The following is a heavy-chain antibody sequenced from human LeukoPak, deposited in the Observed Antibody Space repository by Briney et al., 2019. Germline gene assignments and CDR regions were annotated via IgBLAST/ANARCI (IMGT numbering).Heavy chain of an antibody. CDR2: ISGSGGST. Sequence: GGSLRLSCAASVFTLSSYAMSWVPQAPGKGLEWVSAISGSGGSTYYADSVKGRFTISRDNSKNTLYPQMNSLRAEDTAVYYCAKDLWFGDYDHWGQGTLVTVSS. J-gene: IGHJ5*02. CDR1: VFTLSSYA. CDR3: AKDLWFGDYDH. D-gene: IGHD4-17*01. V-gene: IGHV3-23*01.